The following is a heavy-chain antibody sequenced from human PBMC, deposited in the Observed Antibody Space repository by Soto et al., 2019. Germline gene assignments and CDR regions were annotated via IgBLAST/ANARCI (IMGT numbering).Heavy chain of an antibody. CDR2: INPATGAA. CDR1: GYPVTAYY. J-gene: IGHJ3*02. V-gene: IGHV1-2*02. D-gene: IGHD3-3*01. Sequence: QLHLVQSGAVVKKPGASVTVSCSASGYPVTAYYMHWVRQAPGRGLEWMGGINPATGAAKYTQTFQGRGNMARDTATRTGFMELSGLTAEDPAGFYGARGGGVGVAGSAAFDMWGQGTLVTVSS. CDR3: ARGGGVGVAGSAAFDM.